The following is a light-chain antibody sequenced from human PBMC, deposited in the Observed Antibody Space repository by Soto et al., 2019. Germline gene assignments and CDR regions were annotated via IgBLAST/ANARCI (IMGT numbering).Light chain of an antibody. V-gene: IGKV1D-16*01. J-gene: IGKJ1*01. CDR1: QGINRW. Sequence: DIQMTQSPSSVSASVGDRVTITCRASQGINRWLAWYQQKLGKAPKLMIFDASSLQSGVPSRVRGSGSGTEFTLTISSLKPDDFETYYCQPYNSYSRTFGQGTKVDIK. CDR3: QPYNSYSRT. CDR2: DAS.